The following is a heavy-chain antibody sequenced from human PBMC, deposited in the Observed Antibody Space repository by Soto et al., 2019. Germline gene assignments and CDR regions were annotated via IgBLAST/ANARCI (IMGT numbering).Heavy chain of an antibody. Sequence: EVQVVESGGVVVQPGGSLRLSCAASGFTFDDYTMHWVRQAPGKGLEWVSLISWDGGSTYYADSVKGRFTISRDNSKNSLYLQMNSLRTEDTALYYCAKDGAAGDYYYYGMDVWGQGTTVTVSS. V-gene: IGHV3-43*01. J-gene: IGHJ6*02. CDR3: AKDGAAGDYYYYGMDV. CDR2: ISWDGGST. D-gene: IGHD6-13*01. CDR1: GFTFDDYT.